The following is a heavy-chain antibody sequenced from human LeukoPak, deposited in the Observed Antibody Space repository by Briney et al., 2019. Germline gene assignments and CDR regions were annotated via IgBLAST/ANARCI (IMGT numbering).Heavy chain of an antibody. Sequence: PGGSLRLSCAASGFTFNNAWMSWVRQAPGKGLEWVGRIKRKIDAGTIDYATPVKGRFTISRDDAKNTLYLQMNSLKTEDTAVYYCTTSFYGSGPFDYWGQGTLVTVSS. CDR2: IKRKIDAGTI. CDR3: TTSFYGSGPFDY. J-gene: IGHJ4*02. CDR1: GFTFNNAW. D-gene: IGHD3-10*01. V-gene: IGHV3-15*01.